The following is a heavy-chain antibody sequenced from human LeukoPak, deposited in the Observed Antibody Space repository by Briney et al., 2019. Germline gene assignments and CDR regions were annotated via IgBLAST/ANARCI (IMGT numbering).Heavy chain of an antibody. CDR1: GGSISSGSYY. CDR3: ARASGIMIFGVVNAFDY. J-gene: IGHJ4*02. D-gene: IGHD3-3*01. CDR2: IYTSGST. V-gene: IGHV4-61*02. Sequence: SQTLSLTCTVSGGSISSGSYYWSWIRQPAGRGLEWIGRIYTSGSTNYNPSLKSRVTISVDTSKNQFSLKLSSVTAADTAVYYCARASGIMIFGVVNAFDYWGQGTLVTVSS.